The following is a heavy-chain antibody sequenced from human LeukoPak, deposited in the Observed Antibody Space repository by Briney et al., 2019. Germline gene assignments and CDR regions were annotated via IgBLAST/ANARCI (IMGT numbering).Heavy chain of an antibody. CDR3: SSAWGYSYGPLYYYYGMDV. Sequence: PSETLSLTCTVSGGSISSYYWSWIRQPPGKGLEWIWFIYYSGSTNYYPYLKNRVTITVEMSKNQYLLTLRSVTAAAAAVDYYSSAWGYSYGPLYYYYGMDVWGQGTTVTVSS. CDR2: IYYSGST. D-gene: IGHD5-18*01. CDR1: GGSISSYY. V-gene: IGHV4-59*01. J-gene: IGHJ6*02.